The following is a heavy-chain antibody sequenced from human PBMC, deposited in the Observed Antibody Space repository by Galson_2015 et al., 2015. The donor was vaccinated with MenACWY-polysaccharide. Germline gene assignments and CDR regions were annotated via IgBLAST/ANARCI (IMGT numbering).Heavy chain of an antibody. V-gene: IGHV1-18*01. J-gene: IGHJ5*02. CDR2: ISNHNGKT. D-gene: IGHD1-26*01. CDR1: GYTFRTYG. CDR3: ARDSGSYSWFDP. Sequence: SVKVSCKASGYTFRTYGICWLRQAPGQGLEWMGWISNHNGKTNYAQKFQGRVAMTTDTSTNTVYMELRSLRSDDTAVYYCARDSGSYSWFDPWGQGTLVTVSP.